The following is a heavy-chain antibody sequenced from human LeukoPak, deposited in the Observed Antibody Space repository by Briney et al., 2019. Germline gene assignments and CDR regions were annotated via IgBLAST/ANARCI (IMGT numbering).Heavy chain of an antibody. Sequence: TLSLTCTVSGGSISGGSYYWRWIRQPAGKGLEWIGRIYTSGSTNYNPSLKSRVTISVDTSKNQFSLKLSSVTAADTAVYYCARVGGYCSSTSCYRHFDYWGQGTLVTVSS. V-gene: IGHV4-61*02. D-gene: IGHD2-2*01. J-gene: IGHJ4*02. CDR2: IYTSGST. CDR1: GGSISGGSYY. CDR3: ARVGGYCSSTSCYRHFDY.